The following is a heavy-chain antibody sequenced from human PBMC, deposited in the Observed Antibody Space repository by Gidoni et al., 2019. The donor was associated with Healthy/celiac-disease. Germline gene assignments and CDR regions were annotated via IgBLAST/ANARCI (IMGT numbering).Heavy chain of an antibody. CDR3: AREPGYYYDSSGYYYGNNWFDP. V-gene: IGHV3-7*03. D-gene: IGHD3-22*01. J-gene: IGHJ5*02. Sequence: EVQLVESGGGLVQPGGSLRLSCAASGFTFSSYWLSWVRQAPGKGLEWVANIKQDGSEKYYVDSVKGRFTISRDNAKNSLYLQMNSLRAEDTAVYYCAREPGYYYDSSGYYYGNNWFDPWGQGTLVTVSS. CDR2: IKQDGSEK. CDR1: GFTFSSYW.